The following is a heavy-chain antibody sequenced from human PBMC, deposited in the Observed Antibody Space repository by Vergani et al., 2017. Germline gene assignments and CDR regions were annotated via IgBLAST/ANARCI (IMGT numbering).Heavy chain of an antibody. Sequence: EVQLLESGGGLVQPGGSLRLSCAASGFTFSSYAMSWVRQAPGKGLEWVSAISGSGGSTYYADSVKGRFTIAGDNYKNPLYLQMNSLRAEDAAVYYCAKDGVVLWFGGYQSDYWGQGTLVTVSS. CDR3: AKDGVVLWFGGYQSDY. CDR2: ISGSGGST. CDR1: GFTFSSYA. D-gene: IGHD3-10*01. J-gene: IGHJ4*02. V-gene: IGHV3-23*01.